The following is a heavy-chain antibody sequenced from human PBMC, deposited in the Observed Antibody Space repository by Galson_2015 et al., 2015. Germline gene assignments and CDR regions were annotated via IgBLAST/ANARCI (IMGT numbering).Heavy chain of an antibody. V-gene: IGHV3-33*01. J-gene: IGHJ6*03. Sequence: SLRLSCAASGLTFSSYGMHWVRQAPGKGLEWVAVIWYDGSNKYYADSVKGRFTISRDNSKNTLYLQMNSLRAEDTAVYYCARAVWNYYYYMDVWGKGTTVTVSS. D-gene: IGHD2-21*01. CDR2: IWYDGSNK. CDR3: ARAVWNYYYYMDV. CDR1: GLTFSSYG.